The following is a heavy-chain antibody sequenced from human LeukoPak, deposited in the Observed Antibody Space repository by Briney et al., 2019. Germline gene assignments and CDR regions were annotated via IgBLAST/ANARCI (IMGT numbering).Heavy chain of an antibody. D-gene: IGHD5-18*01. Sequence: SVKVSCKASGGTFSSYAISWVRQAPGQGLEWMGGIIPIFGTANYAQKFQGRVTITADESTSTAYMELSSLRSEDTAAYYCAREKSPRLQLWPHQEQEAYYYGMDVWGQGTTVTVSS. J-gene: IGHJ6*02. CDR3: AREKSPRLQLWPHQEQEAYYYGMDV. V-gene: IGHV1-69*13. CDR2: IIPIFGTA. CDR1: GGTFSSYA.